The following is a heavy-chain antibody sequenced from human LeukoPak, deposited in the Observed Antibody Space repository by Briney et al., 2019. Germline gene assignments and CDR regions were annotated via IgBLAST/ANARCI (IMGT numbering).Heavy chain of an antibody. D-gene: IGHD3-3*01. J-gene: IGHJ5*02. CDR1: GYTFTGYY. CDR3: ARDYDPLAGWFDP. Sequence: ASVKVSCKASGYTFTGYYMHWVRQAPGQGLEWMGWINPNSGGTNYAQKFQGRVTMTRDTSISTAYMEPSRLRSDDTAVYYCARDYDPLAGWFDPWGQGTLVTVSS. V-gene: IGHV1-2*02. CDR2: INPNSGGT.